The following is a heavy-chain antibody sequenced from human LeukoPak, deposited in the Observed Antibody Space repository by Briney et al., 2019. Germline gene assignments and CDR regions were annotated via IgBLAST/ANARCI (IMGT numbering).Heavy chain of an antibody. CDR3: ASERRYSSGRWDYFFDY. D-gene: IGHD6-19*01. Sequence: SETLSLTCAVYGGSFSSYYWGWIRQPPGKGLEWIGEINHSGGTNYNPSLKSRVTISVDTPKNQFSLRLSSVTAADTAVYYCASERRYSSGRWDYFFDYWGQGTLVTVSS. CDR2: INHSGGT. J-gene: IGHJ4*02. V-gene: IGHV4-34*01. CDR1: GGSFSSYY.